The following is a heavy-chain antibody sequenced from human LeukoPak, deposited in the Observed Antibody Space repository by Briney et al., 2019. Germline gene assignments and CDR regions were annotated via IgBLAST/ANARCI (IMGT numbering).Heavy chain of an antibody. Sequence: TSETLSLTCAVYGGSFSGYYWSWIRQPPGKGLEWIGEINHSGSTNYNPSLKSRVTISVDTSKNQSSLKLSSVTAADTAVYYCARGPRTVTTGFDYWGQGTLVTVSS. CDR2: INHSGST. D-gene: IGHD4-17*01. V-gene: IGHV4-34*01. J-gene: IGHJ4*02. CDR1: GGSFSGYY. CDR3: ARGPRTVTTGFDY.